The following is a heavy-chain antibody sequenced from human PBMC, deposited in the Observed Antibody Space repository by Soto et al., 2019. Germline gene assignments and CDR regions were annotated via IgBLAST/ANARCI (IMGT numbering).Heavy chain of an antibody. CDR2: IYYSGST. CDR1: GGSISSSSYY. D-gene: IGHD3-3*01. V-gene: IGHV4-39*01. CDR3: ASLGDYDFSGWTPAEYYFDY. Sequence: SETLSLTCTVSGGSISSSSYYWGWIRQPPGKGLEWIGSIYYSGSTYYNPSLKSRVTISVDTSKNQFSLKLSSVTAADTAVYYCASLGDYDFSGWTPAEYYFDYWGQGTLVTVSS. J-gene: IGHJ4*02.